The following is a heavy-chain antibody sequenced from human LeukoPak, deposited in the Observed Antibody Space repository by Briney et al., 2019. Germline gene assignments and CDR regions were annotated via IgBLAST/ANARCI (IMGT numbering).Heavy chain of an antibody. D-gene: IGHD2-2*01. CDR2: ISGSGSNT. CDR3: AKRSGSTVTGTTSYFDY. V-gene: IGHV3-23*01. J-gene: IGHJ4*02. Sequence: PGGSLRLSCAASGFTFSGYWMHWVRQAPGKGLEWVSIISGSGSNTYYADSVKGRFTISRDNSKKTLYLQMDSLRADDTAVYYCAKRSGSTVTGTTSYFDYWGQGTLVTVSS. CDR1: GFTFSGYW.